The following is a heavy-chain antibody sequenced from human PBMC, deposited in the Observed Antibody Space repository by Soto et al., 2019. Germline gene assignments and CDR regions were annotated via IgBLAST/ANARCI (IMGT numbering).Heavy chain of an antibody. V-gene: IGHV3-30-3*01. D-gene: IGHD3-3*01. CDR2: ISYDGSNK. Sequence: QVQLVESGGGVVQPGRSLRLSCAASGFTFSSYAMHWVRQAPGKGLEWVAVISYDGSNKYYADSVKGRFTISRDNSKNTLYLQMNSLRAEDTAVYYCARGSHPTIPIFGVVISGPDYWGQGTLVTVSS. CDR1: GFTFSSYA. CDR3: ARGSHPTIPIFGVVISGPDY. J-gene: IGHJ4*02.